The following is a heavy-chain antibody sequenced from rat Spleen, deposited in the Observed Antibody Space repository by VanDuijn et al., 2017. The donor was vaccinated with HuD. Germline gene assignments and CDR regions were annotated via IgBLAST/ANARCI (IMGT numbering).Heavy chain of an antibody. D-gene: IGHD4-1*01. CDR3: TRESFPTIRGVMDA. J-gene: IGHJ4*01. CDR2: IWTGGST. V-gene: IGHV2-30*01. Sequence: QVQLKESGPGLVQPSQTLSLTCTVSGFSLTSYNVHWVRQPTGKGLEWMGVIWTGGSTDYNSALKSRLSISRDTSKNQVFLKMNSLQTDDTGTYYCTRESFPTIRGVMDAWGQGASVTVSS. CDR1: GFSLTSYN.